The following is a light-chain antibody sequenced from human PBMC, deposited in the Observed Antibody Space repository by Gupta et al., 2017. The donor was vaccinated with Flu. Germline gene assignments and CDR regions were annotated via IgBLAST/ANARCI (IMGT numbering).Light chain of an antibody. CDR2: AAS. Sequence: DIQMTQSPSSLSASVGDRVTITCRASQGIRNELAWYQQKSGKAPKRLIYAASSLQSGVPSRFSGSGSGTDFTLTIDSLQPEDFATYYCRQQNTYPRSFGQGTRVEMK. V-gene: IGKV1-17*01. CDR3: RQQNTYPRS. CDR1: QGIRNE. J-gene: IGKJ1*01.